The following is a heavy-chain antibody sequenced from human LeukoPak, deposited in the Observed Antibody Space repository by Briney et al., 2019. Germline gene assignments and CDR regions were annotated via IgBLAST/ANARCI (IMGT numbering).Heavy chain of an antibody. CDR2: IKQDGSER. J-gene: IGHJ3*02. D-gene: IGHD3-22*01. V-gene: IGHV3-7*03. Sequence: GGSLRLSCAASGFTFSSYWMSWVRQAPGKGLEWVANIKQDGSERYYVDSVKGRFTISRDNSKNTLYLQMNSLRAEDTAVYYCAKYKTYYYDSSGYYDAFDIWGQGTMVTVSS. CDR3: AKYKTYYYDSSGYYDAFDI. CDR1: GFTFSSYW.